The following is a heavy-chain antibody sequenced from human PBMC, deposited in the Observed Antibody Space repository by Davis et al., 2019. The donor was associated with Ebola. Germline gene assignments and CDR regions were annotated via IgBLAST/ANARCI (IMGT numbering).Heavy chain of an antibody. Sequence: GGSLRLSCAASGFTVSSNYMSWVRQAPGKGLEWVSVIYSGGSTYYADSVKGRFTISRHNSKNTLYLQMNSLRAEDTAVYYCAVSHYDSSGLYYYYGMDVWGQGTTVTVSS. CDR2: IYSGGST. CDR1: GFTVSSNY. J-gene: IGHJ6*02. CDR3: AVSHYDSSGLYYYYGMDV. V-gene: IGHV3-53*04. D-gene: IGHD3-22*01.